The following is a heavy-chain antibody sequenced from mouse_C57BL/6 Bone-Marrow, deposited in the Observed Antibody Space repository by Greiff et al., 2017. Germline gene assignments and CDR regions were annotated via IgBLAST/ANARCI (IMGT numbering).Heavy chain of an antibody. Sequence: QVQLQQPGAELVKPGASVKMSCKASGYTFTSYWITWVKQRPGQGLEWIGDIYPGSGSTNYNEKFKSKATLTVATSSITAYMQLSSLTSEDSAVYYCAREDYYEGEYFDYWGQGTTLPVSS. J-gene: IGHJ2*01. CDR1: GYTFTSYW. D-gene: IGHD1-1*01. V-gene: IGHV1-55*01. CDR3: AREDYYEGEYFDY. CDR2: IYPGSGST.